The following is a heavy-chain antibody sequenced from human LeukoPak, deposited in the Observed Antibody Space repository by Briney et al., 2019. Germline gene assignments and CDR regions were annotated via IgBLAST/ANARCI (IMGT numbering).Heavy chain of an antibody. J-gene: IGHJ4*02. CDR1: GFTFSDSY. CDR3: ARGSRTIELGDDY. D-gene: IGHD5-24*01. V-gene: IGHV3-11*06. Sequence: GGSLRLSCAASGFTFSDSYLSWIRQTPGKGLEWLSYISSSSSDTNYADSVKGRFTISRDNAKNSLYLQMNSLRAEDTAVYYCARGSRTIELGDDYWGQGTLVTVSS. CDR2: ISSSSSDT.